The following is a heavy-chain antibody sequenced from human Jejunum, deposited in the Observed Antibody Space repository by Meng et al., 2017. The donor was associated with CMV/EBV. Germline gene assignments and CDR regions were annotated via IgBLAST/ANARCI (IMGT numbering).Heavy chain of an antibody. V-gene: IGHV3-48*03. J-gene: IGHJ4*02. Sequence: CESSGFTFSSYAMTWVRQAPGKGLEWVSYISSGSAIIYYADSVKGRFTISRDNAKSSLYLQMNSLRAEDTALYYCARAGWAAIGYWGQGTVVTVSS. D-gene: IGHD2-2*01. CDR1: GFTFSSYA. CDR2: ISSGSAII. CDR3: ARAGWAAIGY.